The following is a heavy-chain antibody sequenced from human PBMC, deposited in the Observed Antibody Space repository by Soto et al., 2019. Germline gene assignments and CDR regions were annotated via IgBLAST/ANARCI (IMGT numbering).Heavy chain of an antibody. CDR2: IYSGGST. Sequence: QLVESGGGLVQPGGSLRLSCAASGSSVSNNYMKWVRQAPGKGLEWVSLIYSGGSTYYADSVKGRFTISRDNSKNTLFLQLNSLGVEDTAVYYCARDRGYRWGQGTMVTVSS. CDR3: ARDRGYR. CDR1: GSSVSNNY. D-gene: IGHD5-12*01. J-gene: IGHJ3*01. V-gene: IGHV3-66*01.